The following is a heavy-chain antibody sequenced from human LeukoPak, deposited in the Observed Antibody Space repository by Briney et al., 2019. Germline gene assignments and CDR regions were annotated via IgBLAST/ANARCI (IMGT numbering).Heavy chain of an antibody. CDR1: GFTFSDYA. J-gene: IGHJ4*02. CDR2: IGYDGSNK. Sequence: SGGSLRLSCAASGFTFSDYAMHWVRQAPGKGLEWVAVIGYDGSNKYDADSVKGRFTISRDNSKNMMYLQMNSLRAEDTAVYYCARGSSYAGNYWGQGTLVTVSS. CDR3: ARGSSYAGNY. D-gene: IGHD2-2*01. V-gene: IGHV3-33*01.